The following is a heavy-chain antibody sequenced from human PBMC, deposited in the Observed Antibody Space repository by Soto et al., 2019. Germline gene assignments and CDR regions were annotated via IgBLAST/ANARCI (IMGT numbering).Heavy chain of an antibody. D-gene: IGHD3-10*01. J-gene: IGHJ6*02. CDR3: TREGSAPYYYYAMDA. Sequence: ASVKVSCKASGYTFTTYGISWVRQAPGEGLEWLGWINTHNGNTNYAQNLQGRVFMTADTSTNTAYMELRSLRSDDTAIYFCTREGSAPYYYYAMDAWGQGTTVTVSS. CDR2: INTHNGNT. V-gene: IGHV1-18*01. CDR1: GYTFTTYG.